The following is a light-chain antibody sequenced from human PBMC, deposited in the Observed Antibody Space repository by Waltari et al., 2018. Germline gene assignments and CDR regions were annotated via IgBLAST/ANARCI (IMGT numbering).Light chain of an antibody. CDR3: QSSYITLYT. CDR1: QTISTY. V-gene: IGKV1-39*01. J-gene: IGKJ2*01. Sequence: DIQLTQSPSSLSASVGDRVTITCRASQTISTYLHWYQQTPGKAPKLLIYAPSSLQGGVPSRFSGSGSGTDFTLTITNLQPEDFATYYCQSSYITLYTFGQGTKLEI. CDR2: APS.